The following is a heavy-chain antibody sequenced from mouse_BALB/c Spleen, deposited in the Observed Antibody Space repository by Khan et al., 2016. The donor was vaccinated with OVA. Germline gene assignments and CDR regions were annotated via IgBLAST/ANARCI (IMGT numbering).Heavy chain of an antibody. CDR2: INPDSSTI. Sequence: EVQLQESGGGLVQPGGSLKLSCAASGLDFSRYWMSWVRQAPGKGLEWIGEINPDSSTINYTPSLKDKFIISRDNAKNTLYLQMSKVRSEDTALNYWERGLRRYYYAMDYWGQGTSVTVSS. J-gene: IGHJ4*01. CDR3: ERGLRRYYYAMDY. V-gene: IGHV4-1*02. D-gene: IGHD2-2*01. CDR1: GLDFSRYW.